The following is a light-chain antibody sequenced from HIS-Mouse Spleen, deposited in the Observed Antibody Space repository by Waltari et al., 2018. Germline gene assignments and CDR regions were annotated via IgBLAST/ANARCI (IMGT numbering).Light chain of an antibody. CDR1: CRDFGSYYL. CDR2: EGS. Sequence: QSALTQPASVSGSPGQSNTIPCTGTCRDFGSYYLFPWYQQHPGKAPKLMIYEGSKRPSGVSNRFSGSKSGNTASLTISGLQAEDEADYYCCSYAGSSTWVFGGGTKLTVL. J-gene: IGLJ3*02. V-gene: IGLV2-23*01. CDR3: CSYAGSSTWV.